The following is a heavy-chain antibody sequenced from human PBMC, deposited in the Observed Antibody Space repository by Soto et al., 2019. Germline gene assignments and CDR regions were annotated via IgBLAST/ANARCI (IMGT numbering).Heavy chain of an antibody. CDR3: ARDGPTVVTSDDY. V-gene: IGHV1-69*08. CDR1: GGTFSSYT. CDR2: IIPILGIA. D-gene: IGHD4-17*01. J-gene: IGHJ4*02. Sequence: QVQLVQSGAEVKKPGSSVKVSCKASGGTFSSYTISWVRQAPGQGLEWMGRIIPILGIANYAQKFQGRVTIPXDXLTSTAYMELSSLRSEDTAVYYCARDGPTVVTSDDYWGQGTLVTVSS.